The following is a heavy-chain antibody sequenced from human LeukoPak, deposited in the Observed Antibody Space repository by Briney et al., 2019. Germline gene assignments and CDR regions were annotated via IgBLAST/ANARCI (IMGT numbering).Heavy chain of an antibody. CDR1: GXTVSRHY. V-gene: IGHV3-74*01. CDR3: ARGRWLQPVDY. Sequence: GGSLRLSCAASGXTVSRHYMSWVRQAPGKGLVWVSRINSDGSSTSYADSVKGRFTISRDNAKNTLYLQMNSLRAEDTAVYYCARGRWLQPVDYWGQGTLVTVSS. J-gene: IGHJ4*02. CDR2: INSDGSST. D-gene: IGHD5-24*01.